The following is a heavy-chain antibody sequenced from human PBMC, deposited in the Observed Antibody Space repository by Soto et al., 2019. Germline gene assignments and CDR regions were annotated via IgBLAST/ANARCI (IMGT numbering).Heavy chain of an antibody. J-gene: IGHJ5*02. D-gene: IGHD1-26*01. Sequence: SETLSLTCAVSGYSISSGYYWGWIRQPPGKGLEWIGSIYHSGSTYYNPSLKSRVTISVDTSKNQFSLKLSSVTAADTAVYYCARDMHAGFTHYFDPWAQGTLVTISS. CDR3: ARDMHAGFTHYFDP. CDR2: IYHSGST. CDR1: GYSISSGYY. V-gene: IGHV4-38-2*02.